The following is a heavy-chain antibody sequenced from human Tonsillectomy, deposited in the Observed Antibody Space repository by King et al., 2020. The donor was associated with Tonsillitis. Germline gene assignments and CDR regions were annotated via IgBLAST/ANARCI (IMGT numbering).Heavy chain of an antibody. CDR2: ISSSSGYI. J-gene: IGHJ4*02. CDR1: GFTFSSYS. CDR3: ARISGYDRAYYFDY. V-gene: IGHV3-21*01. D-gene: IGHD5-12*01. Sequence: VQLVESGEGLVKPGGSLRLSCAASGFTFSSYSMNWVRQAPGKGLEWVSSISSSSGYISYADSVKGRFTISRDNAKKSLYLQMNSLRAEDTAVYYCARISGYDRAYYFDYWGQGTLVTVSS.